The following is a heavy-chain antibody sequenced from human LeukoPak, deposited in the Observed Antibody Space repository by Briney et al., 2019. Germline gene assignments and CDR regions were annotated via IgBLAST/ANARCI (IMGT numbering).Heavy chain of an antibody. CDR2: IKEDGSQK. V-gene: IGHV3-7*01. D-gene: IGHD3-16*01. Sequence: AGSLRLSCAVSGFTFSNYWLNWVRQAPGKGLEWVANIKEDGSQKYYVESVKGRFTVSRDNAKNSVYLQMSSLRDEATAVYYCARGLNTSPGVDYWGQGTLVTVSS. CDR3: ARGLNTSPGVDY. CDR1: GFTFSNYW. J-gene: IGHJ4*02.